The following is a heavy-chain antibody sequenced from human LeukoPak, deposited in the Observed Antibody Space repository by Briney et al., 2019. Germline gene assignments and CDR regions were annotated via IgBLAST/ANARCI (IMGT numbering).Heavy chain of an antibody. V-gene: IGHV4-34*01. CDR2: INHSGST. CDR3: ARGARAYYDFWSGYYYYYYIDV. D-gene: IGHD3-3*01. Sequence: SETLSLTCAVYGGSFSGYYWSWIRQPPGKGLEWIGEINHSGSTNYNPSLKSRVTISVDTSKNQFSLKLSSVTAADTAVYYCARGARAYYDFWSGYYYYYYIDVWGKGTTVTVSS. J-gene: IGHJ6*03. CDR1: GGSFSGYY.